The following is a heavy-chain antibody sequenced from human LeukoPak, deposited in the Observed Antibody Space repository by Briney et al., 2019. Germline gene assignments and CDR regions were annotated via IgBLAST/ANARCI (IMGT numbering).Heavy chain of an antibody. D-gene: IGHD3-10*01. J-gene: IGHJ4*02. V-gene: IGHV1-69*01. Sequence: ASVKVSCKASGGTFSSYAISWVRQAPGQGLEWMGVIIPMFSTANYAQKFQGRVTITADESTSTAYMELSSLRSEDMAVYYCVREDPHYGSGSYSDWGQGTLVTVSS. CDR2: IIPMFSTA. CDR3: VREDPHYGSGSYSD. CDR1: GGTFSSYA.